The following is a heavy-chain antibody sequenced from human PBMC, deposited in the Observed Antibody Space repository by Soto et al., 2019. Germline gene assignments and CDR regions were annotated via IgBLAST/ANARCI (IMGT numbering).Heavy chain of an antibody. CDR2: ISWNSGSI. CDR3: AKDIGAAYCGGDCYFDAFDI. Sequence: EVQLVESGGGLVQPGRSLRLSCAASGFTFDDYAMHWVRQAPGKGLEWVSGISWNSGSIGYADSVKGRVTISRDNAKNSLYLQMNSLRAEDTALYYCAKDIGAAYCGGDCYFDAFDIWGQGTMVTVSS. V-gene: IGHV3-9*01. J-gene: IGHJ3*02. CDR1: GFTFDDYA. D-gene: IGHD2-21*02.